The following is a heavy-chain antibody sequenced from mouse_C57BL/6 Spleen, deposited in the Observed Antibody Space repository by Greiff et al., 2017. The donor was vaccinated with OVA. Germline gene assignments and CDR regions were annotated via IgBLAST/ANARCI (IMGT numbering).Heavy chain of an antibody. V-gene: IGHV5-15*01. D-gene: IGHD2-5*01. CDR2: ISNLAYSI. CDR3: ARQDSKWYFDV. Sequence: EVMLVESGGGLVQPGGSLKLSCAASGFTFSDYGMAWVRQAPRKGPEWVAFISNLAYSIYYADTVTGRFTISRENAKNTLYLEMSSLRSEDTAMYYCARQDSKWYFDVWGTGTTVTVSS. J-gene: IGHJ1*03. CDR1: GFTFSDYG.